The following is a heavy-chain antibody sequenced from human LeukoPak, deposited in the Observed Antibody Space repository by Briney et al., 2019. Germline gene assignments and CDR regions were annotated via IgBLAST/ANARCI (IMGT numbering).Heavy chain of an antibody. D-gene: IGHD6-13*01. CDR3: AKDGSSSWPGGFDP. CDR2: ISGSGGST. Sequence: QPGGSLRLSCAASGFSFSNYAMSWVRQAPGKGLEWVSSISGSGGSTYYADSVKGRFTISRDNSKNTLYLQMNSLRAEDTAVYYCAKDGSSSWPGGFDPWGQGTLVTVSS. CDR1: GFSFSNYA. V-gene: IGHV3-23*01. J-gene: IGHJ5*02.